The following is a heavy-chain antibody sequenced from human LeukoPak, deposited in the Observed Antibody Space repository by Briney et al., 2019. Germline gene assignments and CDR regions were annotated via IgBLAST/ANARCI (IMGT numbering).Heavy chain of an antibody. Sequence: SETLSLTCAVSGGSISSSHWWSWVRQAPGKGLEWIGEIYQSGTTNYNPTLKSRVTISLENSKNQLSLKLSSVTAADTAVYYCARDRPYGDWRKKFDPWGQGTLVTVSS. CDR2: IYQSGTT. CDR3: ARDRPYGDWRKKFDP. J-gene: IGHJ5*02. V-gene: IGHV4-4*02. D-gene: IGHD4-17*01. CDR1: GGSISSSHW.